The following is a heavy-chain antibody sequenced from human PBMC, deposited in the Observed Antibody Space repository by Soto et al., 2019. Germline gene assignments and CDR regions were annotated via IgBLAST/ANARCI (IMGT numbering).Heavy chain of an antibody. V-gene: IGHV4-61*01. Sequence: SETLSLTCTVSGGSVSSTRYYWSWIRQPPGKGLEWIGYIYNSGSTNYNPSLKSRVTISVDTSKNQFSLNLTSFTAAATAVYFCASGVRGWNRGSYYYYGMDVWGQGTTVTVSS. D-gene: IGHD6-19*01. CDR1: GGSVSSTRYY. J-gene: IGHJ6*02. CDR2: IYNSGST. CDR3: ASGVRGWNRGSYYYYGMDV.